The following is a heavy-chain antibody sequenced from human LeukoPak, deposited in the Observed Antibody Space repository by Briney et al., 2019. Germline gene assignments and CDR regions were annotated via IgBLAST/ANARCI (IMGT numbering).Heavy chain of an antibody. J-gene: IGHJ4*02. CDR1: GFTFDDYA. CDR2: ISWNSGSI. CDR3: AKDTTRYSSGWD. V-gene: IGHV3-9*01. D-gene: IGHD6-19*01. Sequence: GGSLRLSCAASGFTFDDYAMHWVRQAPGKGLEWVSGISWNSGSIGYADSVKGRFTISRDNAKNSLYLQMNSLRAEDTALYYCAKDTTRYSSGWDWGQGTLATVSS.